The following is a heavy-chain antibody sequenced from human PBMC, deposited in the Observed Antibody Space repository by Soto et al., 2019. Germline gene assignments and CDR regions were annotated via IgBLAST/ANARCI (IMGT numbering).Heavy chain of an antibody. Sequence: QVQLVQSGAEVKKPGSSVKVSCKASGGTFSSYAISWVRQAPGQGLEWMGGIIPIFGTANYAQKFQGRVTSTADKSTCRAYMELSSLRSEDTAVYYCARGGLAARVRFDPWGQGTLVTVSS. J-gene: IGHJ5*02. D-gene: IGHD6-13*01. V-gene: IGHV1-69*06. CDR1: GGTFSSYA. CDR3: ARGGLAARVRFDP. CDR2: IIPIFGTA.